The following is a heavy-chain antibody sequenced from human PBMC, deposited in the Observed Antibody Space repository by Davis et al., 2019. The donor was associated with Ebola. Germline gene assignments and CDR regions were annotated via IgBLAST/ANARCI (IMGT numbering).Heavy chain of an antibody. J-gene: IGHJ3*02. D-gene: IGHD2-8*02. Sequence: ASVKVSCKVSGYTLTELSMHWVRQAPGKGLEWMGGFDPEDGETIYAQKFQGRVTMTEDTSTDTAYMELSSLRSEDTAVYYCATVVYAAGRRDAFDIWGQGTMVTVSS. V-gene: IGHV1-24*01. CDR3: ATVVYAAGRRDAFDI. CDR1: GYTLTELS. CDR2: FDPEDGET.